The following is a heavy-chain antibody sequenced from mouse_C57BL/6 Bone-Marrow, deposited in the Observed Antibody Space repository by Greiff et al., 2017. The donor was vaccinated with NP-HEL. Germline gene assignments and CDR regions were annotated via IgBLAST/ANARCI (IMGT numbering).Heavy chain of an antibody. V-gene: IGHV1-18*01. CDR2: INPNNGGT. D-gene: IGHD4-1*01. CDR1: GYTFTDYN. CDR3: ARGVTGTFAY. Sequence: EVKLMESGPELVKPGASVKIPCKASGYTFTDYNMDWVKQSHGKSLEWIGDINPNNGGTIYNQKFKGKATLTVDKSYSTAYMELRSLTSEDTAVYYCARGVTGTFAYWGQGTLVTVSA. J-gene: IGHJ3*01.